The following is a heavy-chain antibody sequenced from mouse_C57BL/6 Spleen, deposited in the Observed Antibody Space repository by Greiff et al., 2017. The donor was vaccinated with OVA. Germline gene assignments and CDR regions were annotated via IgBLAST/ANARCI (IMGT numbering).Heavy chain of an antibody. CDR2: ISYDGSN. J-gene: IGHJ2*01. Sequence: DVKLQESGPGLVKPSQSLSLTCSVTGYSITSGYYWNWIRQFPGNKLEWMGYISYDGSNNYNPSLKNRISITRDTSKNQFFLKLNSVTTEDTATYYCARDTLSTYYFDYWGQGTTLTVSS. V-gene: IGHV3-6*01. D-gene: IGHD1-1*01. CDR1: GYSITSGYY. CDR3: ARDTLSTYYFDY.